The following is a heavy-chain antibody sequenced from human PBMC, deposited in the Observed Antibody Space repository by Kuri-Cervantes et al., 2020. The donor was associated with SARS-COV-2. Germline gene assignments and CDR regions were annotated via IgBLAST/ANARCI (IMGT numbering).Heavy chain of an antibody. CDR2: INHSEST. D-gene: IGHD4-23*01. CDR3: ARVKSVVTPDIDY. J-gene: IGHJ4*02. CDR1: GFTFRDYY. Sequence: GSLRLSCVASGFTFRDYYMSWIRQPPGKGLEWIGEINHSESTNYNPSLKSRVTISVDTSKNQFSLKLSSVTAADTAVYYCARVKSVVTPDIDYWGQGTLVTVSS. V-gene: IGHV4-34*01.